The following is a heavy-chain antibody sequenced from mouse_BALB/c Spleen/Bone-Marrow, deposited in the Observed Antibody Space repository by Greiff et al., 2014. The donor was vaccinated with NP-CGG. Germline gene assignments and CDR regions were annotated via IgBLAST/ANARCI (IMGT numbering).Heavy chain of an antibody. CDR2: INNNGGST. Sequence: EVHLVESGGGLVQPGGSLKLSCAASGFTFSTYGMSWVRQTPDKRLELVASINNNGGSTYYPDSVKGRFTISRDNANNTLYLQMSTLKSEDTAMYYCARDHVVGYWGQGTLVTVSA. CDR1: GFTFSTYG. V-gene: IGHV5-6-3*01. CDR3: ARDHVVGY. J-gene: IGHJ3*01.